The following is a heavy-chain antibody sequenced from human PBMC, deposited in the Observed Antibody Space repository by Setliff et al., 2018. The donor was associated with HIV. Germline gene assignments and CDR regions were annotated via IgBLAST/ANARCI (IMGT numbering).Heavy chain of an antibody. V-gene: IGHV4-59*08. CDR3: ARLGRGTSYYDSSGYLYAFDI. CDR2: IYDSGST. D-gene: IGHD3-22*01. J-gene: IGHJ3*02. Sequence: LSLTCTVSGGSISSYYWSWIRQPPGKGLEWIGYIYDSGSTNYNPSLKSRVTISVDTSKNQFSLKLSSVTAADTAVYYCARLGRGTSYYDSSGYLYAFDIWGQGTMVTVSS. CDR1: GGSISSYY.